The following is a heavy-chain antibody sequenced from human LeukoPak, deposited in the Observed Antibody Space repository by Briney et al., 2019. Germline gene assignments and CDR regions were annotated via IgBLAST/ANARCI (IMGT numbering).Heavy chain of an antibody. V-gene: IGHV4-59*01. D-gene: IGHD2-15*01. Sequence: SETLSLTCTVSGGSLSSYYWSWIRQPPGKGLEWVGYIHYTGSTNYNPSLKSRVTISVDTSKNQFSLKLSSVTAADTAVYYCARVLGERYCSTWGQGTLVTVSS. J-gene: IGHJ5*02. CDR2: IHYTGST. CDR3: ARVLGERYCST. CDR1: GGSLSSYY.